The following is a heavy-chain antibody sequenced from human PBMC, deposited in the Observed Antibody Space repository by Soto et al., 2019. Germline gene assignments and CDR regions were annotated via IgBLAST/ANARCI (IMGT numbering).Heavy chain of an antibody. CDR3: ARERGDCSGGSCYLAYNWFDP. Sequence: EVQLVESGGGLVQPGGSLRLSCAASGFTFSSYWMSWVRQAPGKGLEWVANIKQDGSEKYYVDSVKGRFTISRDNAKNSLYLQMNSLRGEDTAVYYCARERGDCSGGSCYLAYNWFDPWGQGTLVTVSS. V-gene: IGHV3-7*01. J-gene: IGHJ5*02. D-gene: IGHD2-15*01. CDR1: GFTFSSYW. CDR2: IKQDGSEK.